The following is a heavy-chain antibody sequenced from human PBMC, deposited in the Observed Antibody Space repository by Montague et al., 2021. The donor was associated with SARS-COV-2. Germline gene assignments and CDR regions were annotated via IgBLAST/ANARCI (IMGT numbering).Heavy chain of an antibody. D-gene: IGHD4-17*01. CDR1: GFTVSSYW. CDR3: ARDMGTVTTEHYYYYGMDV. Sequence: SLRLSCAASGFTVSSYWLSWVRQAPGKGLEWVANIKQDVSEQYYLYSXXVLFTISRDNAKNSLYLQMNSLRAEDTAVYYCARDMGTVTTEHYYYYGMDVWGQGTTVTVSS. V-gene: IGHV3-7*01. J-gene: IGHJ6*02. CDR2: IKQDVSEQ.